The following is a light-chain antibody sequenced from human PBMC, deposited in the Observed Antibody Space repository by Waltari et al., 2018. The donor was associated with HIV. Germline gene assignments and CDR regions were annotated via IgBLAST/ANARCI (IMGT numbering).Light chain of an antibody. CDR3: CAYAGPTGLSEV. Sequence: QSALTQPASVSGSPGQSITISCTGTRRDIGAYNYVSLYQQHPGKAPKLIIYDVGTRPSGVSDRFSGSKSGNTASLTISGLQSEDEADYHCCAYAGPTGLSEVFGGGTKLTVL. V-gene: IGLV2-23*02. CDR1: RRDIGAYNY. J-gene: IGLJ2*01. CDR2: DVG.